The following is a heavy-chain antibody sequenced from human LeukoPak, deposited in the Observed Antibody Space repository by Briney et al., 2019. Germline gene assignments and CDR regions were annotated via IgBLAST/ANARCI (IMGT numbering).Heavy chain of an antibody. CDR2: IYAGGNT. Sequence: QPGGSLRLSCAASGFTFSSYSMNWVRQAPGKGLEWLSIIYAGGNTYSADSVKGRFTISRDNSRNTVYLQMNNLRDDDTAVYYCARGQTDLLRNYFDYWGPGTPVTVSS. CDR1: GFTFSSYS. V-gene: IGHV3-66*01. J-gene: IGHJ4*02. CDR3: ARGQTDLLRNYFDY.